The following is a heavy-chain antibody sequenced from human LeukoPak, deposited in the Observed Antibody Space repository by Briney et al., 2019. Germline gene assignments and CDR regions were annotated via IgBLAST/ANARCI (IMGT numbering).Heavy chain of an antibody. Sequence: ASVKVSCKASVYTFTGYYIHWVRQAPGQGVEWVGRINPNRVTRYAQKFQERVTMTRHTSISTAHLDLSRLRPDDTAVYYCARVRLGELSSFDYWGERTLVTVPS. D-gene: IGHD3-16*02. V-gene: IGHV1-2*06. CDR3: ARVRLGELSSFDY. CDR1: VYTFTGYY. CDR2: INPNRVT. J-gene: IGHJ4*02.